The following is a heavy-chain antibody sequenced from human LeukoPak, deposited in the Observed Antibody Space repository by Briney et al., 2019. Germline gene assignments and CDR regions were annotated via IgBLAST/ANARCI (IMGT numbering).Heavy chain of an antibody. CDR1: GFSFSSYS. Sequence: PGGSLRLSCAAAGFSFSSYSFNWVRQAPGQGLGWVSSISSSSSYIYYADSVKGRFTISRDNARNSLYLQMNSLRAEDTAVYYCARDRYSTSLDAFDLWGQGTMVTVSS. J-gene: IGHJ3*01. CDR2: ISSSSSYI. V-gene: IGHV3-21*01. CDR3: ARDRYSTSLDAFDL. D-gene: IGHD6-13*01.